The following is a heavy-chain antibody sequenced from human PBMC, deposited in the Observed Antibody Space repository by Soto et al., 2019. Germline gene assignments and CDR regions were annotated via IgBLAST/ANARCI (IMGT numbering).Heavy chain of an antibody. CDR1: GFTVSTNY. CDR3: ARDSSYYGSGRGVLDY. CDR2: IYSDGST. V-gene: IGHV3-66*01. D-gene: IGHD3-10*01. Sequence: EVQLVESGGGLVRPGGSLRLSCAVSGFTVSTNYMSWVRQAPGEGLESVSIIYSDGSTYYADSVKGRFTTSRDRARNTLYLQMDNLRADDTAVYHCARDSSYYGSGRGVLDYWGPGALVTVSS. J-gene: IGHJ4*02.